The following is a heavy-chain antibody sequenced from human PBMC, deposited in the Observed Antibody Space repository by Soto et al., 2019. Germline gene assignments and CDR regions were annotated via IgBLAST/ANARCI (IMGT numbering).Heavy chain of an antibody. Sequence: EVQLLESGGGLVQPGGSLRLSCAASGFTFSSYAMSWVRQAPGKGLEWVSAISGSGGSTYYADSVKGRFTISRDNSKNTLYLQITSLRAEATAVYSCAPVGFGELGDWGQGTLVTVSS. CDR2: ISGSGGST. J-gene: IGHJ4*02. CDR1: GFTFSSYA. V-gene: IGHV3-23*01. CDR3: APVGFGELGD. D-gene: IGHD3-10*01.